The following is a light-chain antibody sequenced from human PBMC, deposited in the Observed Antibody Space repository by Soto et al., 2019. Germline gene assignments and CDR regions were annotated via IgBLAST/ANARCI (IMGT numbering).Light chain of an antibody. Sequence: QSVLTQPPSVSGAPGQRVTISCTGSSSNIGAGYDVHWYQQLPGTVPKLLIYGNSNRPSGVPDRFSGSKSGTSASLAITGLQAEDEADYYCQSSDSSLRVFGGGTKLTVL. CDR3: QSSDSSLRV. V-gene: IGLV1-40*01. J-gene: IGLJ3*02. CDR2: GNS. CDR1: SSNIGAGYD.